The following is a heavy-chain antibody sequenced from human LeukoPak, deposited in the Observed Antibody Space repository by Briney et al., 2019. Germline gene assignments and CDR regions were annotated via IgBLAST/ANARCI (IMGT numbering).Heavy chain of an antibody. CDR3: ARHLISYDSTEDYYYGMDV. D-gene: IGHD3-22*01. CDR1: GGSISSYY. J-gene: IGHJ6*02. V-gene: IGHV4-59*08. CDR2: IYYSGST. Sequence: SETLSLTCTVSGGSISSYYWSWIRQPPGKGLEWIGYIYYSGSTNYNPSLKSRVTISVDTSKNQFSLNLSSVTAADTAVYYCARHLISYDSTEDYYYGMDVWGQGTTVTVSS.